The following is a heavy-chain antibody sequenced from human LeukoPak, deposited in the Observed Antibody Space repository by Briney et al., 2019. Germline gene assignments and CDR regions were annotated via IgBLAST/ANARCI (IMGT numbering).Heavy chain of an antibody. D-gene: IGHD1-26*01. CDR3: ARSWGSGSYFDI. CDR2: INPNSGST. V-gene: IGHV1-2*02. Sequence: ASVKVSCKASGGTFSSYALSWVRQAPGQGLEWMGWINPNSGSTSSAQKFQGRVTMTRDTSISTAYMELSRLRSDDTAVYYCARSWGSGSYFDIWGQGTLVTVSS. CDR1: GGTFSSYA. J-gene: IGHJ3*02.